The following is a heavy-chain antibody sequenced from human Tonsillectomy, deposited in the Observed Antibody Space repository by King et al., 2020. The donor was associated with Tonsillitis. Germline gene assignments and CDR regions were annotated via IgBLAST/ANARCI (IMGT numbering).Heavy chain of an antibody. Sequence: VQLVESGRNLVQPGGSLRLSCAASGFTFSSYAMSWVRQAPGKGLEWVSAICGSGGSRYYADSVKGRFTISRDNSKNMLYLQMNSLRAEDTAVYYCAKEAVAPSYWYFDLWGRGTLVTVSS. V-gene: IGHV3-23*04. CDR1: GFTFSSYA. CDR2: ICGSGGSR. J-gene: IGHJ2*01. CDR3: AKEAVAPSYWYFDL. D-gene: IGHD6-19*01.